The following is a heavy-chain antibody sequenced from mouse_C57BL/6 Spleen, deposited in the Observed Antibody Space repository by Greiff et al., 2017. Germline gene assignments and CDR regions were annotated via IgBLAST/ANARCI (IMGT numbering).Heavy chain of an antibody. CDR3: ARSTTGKKAMDY. V-gene: IGHV1-81*01. CDR2: IYPRSGNT. Sequence: VQLQQSGAELARPGASVKLSCKASGYTFTSYGISWVKQRTGQGLEWIGEIYPRSGNTYYNEQFKGKATLTADQSSSTAYMELRSLTSEDSAVYFCARSTTGKKAMDYWGQGTSVTVSS. D-gene: IGHD1-1*01. J-gene: IGHJ4*01. CDR1: GYTFTSYG.